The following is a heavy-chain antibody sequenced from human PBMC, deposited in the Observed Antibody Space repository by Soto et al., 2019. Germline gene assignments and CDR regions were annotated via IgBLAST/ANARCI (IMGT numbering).Heavy chain of an antibody. D-gene: IGHD6-13*01. J-gene: IGHJ4*02. V-gene: IGHV4-39*01. Sequence: SETLSLTCTVSGGSISSSSYYWGWIRQPPGKGLEWIGSTYYSGSTYYNPSLKSRVTISVDTSKNQFSLKLSSVTAADTAVYYCARYSSSWCFDYWGQGTLVTVSS. CDR3: ARYSSSWCFDY. CDR1: GGSISSSSYY. CDR2: TYYSGST.